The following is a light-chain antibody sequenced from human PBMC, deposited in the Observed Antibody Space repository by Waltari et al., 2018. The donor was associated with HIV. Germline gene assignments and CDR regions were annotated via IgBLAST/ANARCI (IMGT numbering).Light chain of an antibody. CDR1: SSNIGSNT. Sequence: QSVLTQPPSASGTPGQRVTISCSGSSSNIGSNTVNWYQQLPGTAPKLLICSNDQRPSGVPARFSGSKSGSSASLAISGLQSEDEADYYCAAWDDSLNGFYVFGTGTKVTVL. CDR2: SND. CDR3: AAWDDSLNGFYV. V-gene: IGLV1-44*01. J-gene: IGLJ1*01.